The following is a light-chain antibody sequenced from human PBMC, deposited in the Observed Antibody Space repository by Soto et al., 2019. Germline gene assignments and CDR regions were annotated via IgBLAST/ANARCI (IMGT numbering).Light chain of an antibody. CDR1: QDINNY. Sequence: DVQLTQSPSSLSASVGDRVTITCQASQDINNYLNWYQQKPGKVPKLLICDASSLEAGVPSRFSGKGSGTHFTFTISSLQPEDIATYYCQQYHNLRTFGQGTKLEIK. CDR3: QQYHNLRT. J-gene: IGKJ2*01. CDR2: DAS. V-gene: IGKV1-33*01.